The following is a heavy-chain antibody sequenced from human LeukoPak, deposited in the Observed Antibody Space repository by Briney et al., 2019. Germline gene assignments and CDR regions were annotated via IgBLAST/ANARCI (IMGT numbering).Heavy chain of an antibody. D-gene: IGHD3-10*02. CDR3: AELGITMIGGV. Sequence: PGGSLRLSCAASGFTFSSYEMNWVRQAPGKGLEWVSSISRNSRYIYYADSMRGRFTISRDNAKNSLYLQMNSLRAEDTAVYYCAELGITMIGGVWGKGTTVTISS. CDR1: GFTFSSYE. V-gene: IGHV3-21*01. CDR2: ISRNSRYI. J-gene: IGHJ6*04.